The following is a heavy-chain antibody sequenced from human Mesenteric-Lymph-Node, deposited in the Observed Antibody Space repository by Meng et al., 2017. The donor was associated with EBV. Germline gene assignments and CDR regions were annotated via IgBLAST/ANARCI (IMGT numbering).Heavy chain of an antibody. CDR2: INHSGST. Sequence: QVQLQHGGVGLLKPSETLALTCAVYGGSFSGYYWSWIRQPPGKGLEWIGEINHSGSTNYNPSLKSRVTISVDTSKNQFSLTLSSGTAADTAVYYCARRGKVGAGYWGQGTLVTVSS. V-gene: IGHV4-34*01. D-gene: IGHD1-26*01. CDR3: ARRGKVGAGY. J-gene: IGHJ4*02. CDR1: GGSFSGYY.